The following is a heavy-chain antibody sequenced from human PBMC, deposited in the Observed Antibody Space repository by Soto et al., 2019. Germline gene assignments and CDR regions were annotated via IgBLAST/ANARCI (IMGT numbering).Heavy chain of an antibody. D-gene: IGHD5-18*01. J-gene: IGHJ5*02. Sequence: GGSLRLSCAASGFTFSSYSMNWVRQAPGKGLEWVSYISSSSSTIYYADSVKGRFTISRDNAKNSLYLQMNSLRAEDTAVYYCAREAEYRLHANWFDPWGQGTLVTVSS. CDR2: ISSSSSTI. CDR3: AREAEYRLHANWFDP. V-gene: IGHV3-48*01. CDR1: GFTFSSYS.